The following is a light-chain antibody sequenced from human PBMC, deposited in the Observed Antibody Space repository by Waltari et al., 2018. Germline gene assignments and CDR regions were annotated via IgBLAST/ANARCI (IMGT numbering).Light chain of an antibody. CDR3: LQHSGYPIT. Sequence: DIQMTQSPSAMSASVGDRVTITCRAMPGIRNYLAWFQQKPGNAPKRLIYTASSLQSGVPSRFSGSGSGTEFTLTISSLQPEDFATYYCLQHSGYPITFGGGTKVEIK. CDR2: TAS. V-gene: IGKV1-17*03. CDR1: PGIRNY. J-gene: IGKJ4*01.